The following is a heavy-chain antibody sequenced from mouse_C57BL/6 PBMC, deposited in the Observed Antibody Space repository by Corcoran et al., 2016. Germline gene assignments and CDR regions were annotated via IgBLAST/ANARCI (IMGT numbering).Heavy chain of an antibody. Sequence: QIQLVQSGPELKKPGETVKISCKASGYTFTTYGMSWVKQAPGKGLKWMGWINTYSGVPTYADDFKGRFAFSLETSASTAYLQINNLKNEDTATYFCARTDDGYSPDCWGQGTTLTVSS. D-gene: IGHD2-3*01. J-gene: IGHJ2*01. V-gene: IGHV9-3*01. CDR2: INTYSGVP. CDR3: ARTDDGYSPDC. CDR1: GYTFTTYG.